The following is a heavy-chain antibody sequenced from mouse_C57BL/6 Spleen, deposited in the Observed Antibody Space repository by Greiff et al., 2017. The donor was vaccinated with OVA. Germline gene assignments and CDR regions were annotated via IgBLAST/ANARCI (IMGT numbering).Heavy chain of an antibody. CDR1: GYTFTGYW. V-gene: IGHV1-9*01. CDR2: ILPGSGST. CDR3: ARTFTTVVATDYYFDY. Sequence: QVQLQQSGAELMKPGASVKLSCKATGYTFTGYWIEWVKQRPGHGLEWIGEILPGSGSTNYNEKFKGKATFTADTSSNTAYMQLSSLTTEDSAIYSGARTFTTVVATDYYFDYWGQGTTLTVSS. J-gene: IGHJ2*01. D-gene: IGHD1-1*01.